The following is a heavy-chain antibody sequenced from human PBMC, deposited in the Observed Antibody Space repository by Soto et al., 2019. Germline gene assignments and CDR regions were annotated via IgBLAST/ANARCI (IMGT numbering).Heavy chain of an antibody. J-gene: IGHJ4*02. CDR1: GYNFIRHW. CDR3: ARQAYYGSGTYYSDY. D-gene: IGHD3-10*01. Sequence: GESLKISCHASGYNFIRHWIAWVRQMPGKGLEWIGIIYPGDCDATYSPSFEGQVTFSVDKSITTAYLQWISLKASDTPMYYCARQAYYGSGTYYSDYWGQGTQVTVSS. CDR2: IYPGDCDA. V-gene: IGHV5-51*01.